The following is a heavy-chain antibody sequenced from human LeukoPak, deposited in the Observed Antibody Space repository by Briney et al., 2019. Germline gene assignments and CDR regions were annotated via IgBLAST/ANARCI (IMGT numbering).Heavy chain of an antibody. J-gene: IGHJ4*02. CDR2: IYYTGST. Sequence: SETLSLTCTVSGGSITTYYWSWIRQPPGKGLEWIAYIYYTGSTNYNPSLKSRVTISVDTSKNQVSLKLTSVTAADTAVYYCARVTSTYYFDYWGQGTLVTVSS. V-gene: IGHV4-59*12. CDR1: GGSITTYY. CDR3: ARVTSTYYFDY.